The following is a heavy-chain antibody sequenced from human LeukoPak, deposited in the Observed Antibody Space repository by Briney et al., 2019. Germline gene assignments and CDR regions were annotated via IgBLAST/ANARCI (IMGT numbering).Heavy chain of an antibody. Sequence: GASVKVSCKASGYTFTGYYIHWVRQAPGQGLEWMGWINPNSGGTNYAQKFQGRVTMTRDTSISTAYMELSRLRSDDTAVYYCARVRSAFYDFWSGYRYWGQGTLVTVSS. CDR3: ARVRSAFYDFWSGYRY. D-gene: IGHD3-3*01. V-gene: IGHV1-2*02. J-gene: IGHJ4*02. CDR2: INPNSGGT. CDR1: GYTFTGYY.